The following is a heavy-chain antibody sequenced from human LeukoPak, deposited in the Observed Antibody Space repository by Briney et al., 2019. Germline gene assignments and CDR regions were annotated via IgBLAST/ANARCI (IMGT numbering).Heavy chain of an antibody. CDR2: IREDGSNK. D-gene: IGHD3-22*01. Sequence: GGSLRLSCAASGFTFNNYGMHWVRQAPGKGLKWVAFIREDGSNKYYADSVKGRFTISRDNSKNSLYLQMNSLRAEDTAVYYCARDFHRRLYDSSAYHPYWGQGTLVTVSS. CDR1: GFTFNNYG. CDR3: ARDFHRRLYDSSAYHPY. V-gene: IGHV3-30*02. J-gene: IGHJ4*02.